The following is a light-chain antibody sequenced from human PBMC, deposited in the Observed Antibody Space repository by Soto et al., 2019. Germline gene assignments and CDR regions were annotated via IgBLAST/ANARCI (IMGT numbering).Light chain of an antibody. J-gene: IGLJ2*01. CDR2: DVN. CDR3: CSYAGSYILAI. Sequence: QSALAQPRSVSGSLGQSVTISCTGTSSDVGAYKYVSWYQQHPGKAPKLMIFDVNKRPSGVPDRFSGPKSDNTASLTISGLQADDEADYYCCSYAGSYILAIFGGGTKVTVL. V-gene: IGLV2-11*01. CDR1: SSDVGAYKY.